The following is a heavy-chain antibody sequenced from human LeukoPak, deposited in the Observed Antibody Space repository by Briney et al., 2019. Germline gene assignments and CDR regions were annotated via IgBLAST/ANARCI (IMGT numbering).Heavy chain of an antibody. CDR2: LYPGGKT. Sequence: GGSLRLSCAASGFIVSNDYVSWVRLAPGKGLEFVSALYPGGKTYYADSVKGRFTISSDTSKNTVDVQMTSLRTEDTAIYYCTKNRLADTTEFAYWGQGTRVTVSS. D-gene: IGHD6-19*01. J-gene: IGHJ4*02. CDR1: GFIVSNDY. CDR3: TKNRLADTTEFAY. V-gene: IGHV3-53*05.